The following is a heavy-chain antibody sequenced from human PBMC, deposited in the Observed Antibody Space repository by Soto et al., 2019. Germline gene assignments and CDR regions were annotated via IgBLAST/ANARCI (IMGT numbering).Heavy chain of an antibody. CDR2: IYYSGST. CDR1: GGSISSYY. Sequence: QVQLQESGPGLVKPSETLSLTCTVSGGSISSYYWSWIRQPPGKGLEWIGYIYYSGSTNYNPSLKSRVTISVDTSKNQFSLKLSSVTAADTAVYYCARVVSGGDWYDAFDIWGQGTMVTVSS. J-gene: IGHJ3*02. D-gene: IGHD2-21*02. V-gene: IGHV4-59*01. CDR3: ARVVSGGDWYDAFDI.